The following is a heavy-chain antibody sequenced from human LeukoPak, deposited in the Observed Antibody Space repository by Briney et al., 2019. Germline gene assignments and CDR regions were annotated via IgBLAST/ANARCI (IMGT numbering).Heavy chain of an antibody. D-gene: IGHD3-10*01. CDR3: ASLHQVRGFTVFDY. CDR2: INHSGST. Sequence: PSETLSLTSAVYGGSFSDYYWGWIRQPPGKGLEWIGEINHSGSTYYNPSLKSRVTISIDTSKNQFSLMLTSVTAADTAVYYCASLHQVRGFTVFDYWGLGALVTVSS. J-gene: IGHJ4*02. V-gene: IGHV4-34*01. CDR1: GGSFSDYY.